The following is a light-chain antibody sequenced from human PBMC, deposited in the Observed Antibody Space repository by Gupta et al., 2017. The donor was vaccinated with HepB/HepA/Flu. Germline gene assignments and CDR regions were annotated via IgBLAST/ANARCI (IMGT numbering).Light chain of an antibody. CDR1: SDDVGSYNR. CDR3: SSYTSSSIVN. Sequence: QSALTPPPAVSGSPGQSVTISCTGISDDVGSYNRVSWYQQSPGTVPKLMIFEVSNRPSGVPYRFSGSNSGNTAFLTISGLQAEDEADYYCSSYTSSSIVNFGGGTKLTVL. J-gene: IGLJ2*01. V-gene: IGLV2-18*02. CDR2: EVS.